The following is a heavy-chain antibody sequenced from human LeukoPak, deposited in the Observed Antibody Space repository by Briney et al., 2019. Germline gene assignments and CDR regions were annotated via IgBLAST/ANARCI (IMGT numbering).Heavy chain of an antibody. Sequence: GASVKVSCKASGYTCTSYGISWVRQAPGQGLEWMGWISAYNGNTNYAQKLQGRVTMTTHTSTSTAYMELRRLRSDDTAVYYCARDRSKTVTTGFDPWGQGTLVTVSS. CDR2: ISAYNGNT. D-gene: IGHD4-17*01. CDR1: GYTCTSYG. V-gene: IGHV1-18*01. CDR3: ARDRSKTVTTGFDP. J-gene: IGHJ5*02.